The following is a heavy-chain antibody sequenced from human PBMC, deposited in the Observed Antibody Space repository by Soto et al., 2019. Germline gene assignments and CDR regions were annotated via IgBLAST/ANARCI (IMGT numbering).Heavy chain of an antibody. CDR1: YGSMDGFY. V-gene: IGHV4-59*01. J-gene: IGHJ4*02. Sequence: PSETLSLTCSVSYGSMDGFYWNWIRQPPGKGLEWIGYIHSSGSTNYNPSLKSRVTISIDMSKNQFSLNLTSVTAADTAVYYCARDATLRYWGQGTLVTVSS. D-gene: IGHD2-15*01. CDR3: ARDATLRY. CDR2: IHSSGST.